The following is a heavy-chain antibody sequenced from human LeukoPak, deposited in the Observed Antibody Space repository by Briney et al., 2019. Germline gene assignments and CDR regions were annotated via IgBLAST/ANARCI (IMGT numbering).Heavy chain of an antibody. V-gene: IGHV3-7*01. J-gene: IGHJ3*02. Sequence: GGSLRLSCAASGFTFNTHWMAWVRQALGKGLDWVASIKQGGSENFYVDSVKGRFTISRDNAKNSLYLQMNSLRAEDTAVYYCARKTPYYDSSGYYWKGAFDIWGQGTMVTVSS. CDR1: GFTFNTHW. D-gene: IGHD3-22*01. CDR3: ARKTPYYDSSGYYWKGAFDI. CDR2: IKQGGSEN.